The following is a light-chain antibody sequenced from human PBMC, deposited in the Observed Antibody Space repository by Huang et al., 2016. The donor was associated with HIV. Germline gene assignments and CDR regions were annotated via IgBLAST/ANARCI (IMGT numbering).Light chain of an antibody. CDR2: WSS. Sequence: DIVMAQSPVSLAVSLGERATLTCRSSQSVFSTSTNKDYLAWFQQKPGQPPKWLLFWSSTREVGVPDRFSGCGSGTHFTLTSANLEADDAAIYYCQQYYASPQTFGQGTRV. V-gene: IGKV4-1*01. CDR3: QQYYASPQT. J-gene: IGKJ1*01. CDR1: QSVFSTSTNKDY.